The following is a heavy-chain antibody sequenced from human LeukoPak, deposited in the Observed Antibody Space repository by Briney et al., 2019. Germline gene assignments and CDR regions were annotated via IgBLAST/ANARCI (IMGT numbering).Heavy chain of an antibody. V-gene: IGHV4-39*01. CDR1: GGSISSSSYY. CDR3: ARQAYYDSSGYPFDP. CDR2: IYYSGST. J-gene: IGHJ5*02. D-gene: IGHD3-22*01. Sequence: SETLSLTCTVSGGSISSSSYYWGWIRQPPGKGLEWIGSIYYSGSTYYNPSLKSRVTISVDTSKNQFSLKLSSVTAADTAVYYCARQAYYDSSGYPFDPWGQGTLVTVSS.